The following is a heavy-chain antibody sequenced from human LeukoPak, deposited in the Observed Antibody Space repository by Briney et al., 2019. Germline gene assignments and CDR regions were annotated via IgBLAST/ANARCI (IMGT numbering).Heavy chain of an antibody. CDR3: VKVPVD. Sequence: GGSLRLSCAASGFTFSSYSMNWVRQAPGKGLEWVSGISGSGGSTYYADSVKGRFTISRDNSRNTLYLQMNSLRAGDTAVYYCVKVPVDWGQGTLVTVSS. J-gene: IGHJ4*02. CDR2: ISGSGGST. CDR1: GFTFSSYS. V-gene: IGHV3-23*01.